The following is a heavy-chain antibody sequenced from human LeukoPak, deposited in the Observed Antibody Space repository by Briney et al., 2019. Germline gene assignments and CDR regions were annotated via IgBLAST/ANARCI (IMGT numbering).Heavy chain of an antibody. CDR3: AKDRWRYSYGYGVFDY. J-gene: IGHJ4*02. V-gene: IGHV3-23*01. CDR2: ISGSGGST. CDR1: GFTFSSYA. D-gene: IGHD5-18*01. Sequence: GGSLRLSCAASGFTFSSYAMSWVRQAPGKGLEWVSAISGSGGSTYYADSVKGRFTISRDNSKNTLYLQMNSLRAEDTAVYYCAKDRWRYSYGYGVFDYWGQGTLVTASS.